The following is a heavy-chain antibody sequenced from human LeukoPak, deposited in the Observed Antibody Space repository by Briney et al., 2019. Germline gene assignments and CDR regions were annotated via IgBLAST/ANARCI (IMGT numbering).Heavy chain of an antibody. J-gene: IGHJ4*02. D-gene: IGHD3-22*01. CDR1: GFTFSSYG. V-gene: IGHV3-30*18. CDR3: AKDSYYYDSSGYYSPDY. CDR2: ISYDGSNK. Sequence: GGSLRLSCAASGFTFSSYGMHWVRQAPGKGLEWVAVISYDGSNKYYADSVKGRFTISRDNSKNTLYLQMNSLRAEDTAVYYCAKDSYYYDSSGYYSPDYWGQGTLVTVSS.